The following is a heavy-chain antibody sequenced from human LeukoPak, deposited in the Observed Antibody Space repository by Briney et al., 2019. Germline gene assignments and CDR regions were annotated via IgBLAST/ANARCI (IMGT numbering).Heavy chain of an antibody. J-gene: IGHJ4*02. V-gene: IGHV4-34*01. Sequence: SETLSLTCAVYGGSFSGYYWSWIRQPPGKGLEWIGEINHSGSTNYNPSLKSRVTISVDTSKNQFSLKLSSVTAADTAVYYFARGGFFYGSGSYYDYWGQGTLGTVSS. D-gene: IGHD3-10*01. CDR2: INHSGST. CDR1: GGSFSGYY. CDR3: ARGGFFYGSGSYYDY.